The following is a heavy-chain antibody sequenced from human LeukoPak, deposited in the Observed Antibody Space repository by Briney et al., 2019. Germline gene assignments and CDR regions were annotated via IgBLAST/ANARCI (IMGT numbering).Heavy chain of an antibody. J-gene: IGHJ5*02. CDR2: IYTSGTI. Sequence: SETLSLTCTVSGDSISKYYWSWILQPAGKGLEWIGRIYTSGTINYSPSLKSRVAISVDKSKNQFSLKLTSVTAADTAVYYCARIDGDYVWWFDPWGQGTLVTVSP. CDR3: ARIDGDYVWWFDP. D-gene: IGHD3-16*01. V-gene: IGHV4-4*07. CDR1: GDSISKYY.